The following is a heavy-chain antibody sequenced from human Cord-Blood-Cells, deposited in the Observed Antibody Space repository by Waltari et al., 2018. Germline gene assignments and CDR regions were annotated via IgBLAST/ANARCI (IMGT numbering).Heavy chain of an antibody. Sequence: QVQLQESGPGLVKPSETLSLNCAVSGYSISSGYYWGWLRQPPGKGLEWSGSIYHSGGTYHNPSLKSRVTISVDTSKNQFSLKLSSVTAADTAVYYCARDISPFDAFDIWGQGTMVTVSS. V-gene: IGHV4-38-2*02. CDR2: IYHSGGT. D-gene: IGHD3-9*01. J-gene: IGHJ3*02. CDR3: ARDISPFDAFDI. CDR1: GYSISSGYY.